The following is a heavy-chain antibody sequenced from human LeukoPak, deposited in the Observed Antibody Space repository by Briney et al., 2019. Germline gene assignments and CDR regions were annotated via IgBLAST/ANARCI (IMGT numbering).Heavy chain of an antibody. CDR2: INHSGST. CDR1: GGSIIIGNYY. CDR3: ASGDRYYYDSSGYCYDY. V-gene: IGHV4-39*07. Sequence: SETLSLTCTVSGGSIIIGNYYWSWIRQPPGKGLEWIGEINHSGSTNYNPSLKSRVTISVDTSKNQFSLKLSSVTAADTAAYYCASGDRYYYDSSGYCYDYWGQGTLVTVSS. D-gene: IGHD3-22*01. J-gene: IGHJ4*02.